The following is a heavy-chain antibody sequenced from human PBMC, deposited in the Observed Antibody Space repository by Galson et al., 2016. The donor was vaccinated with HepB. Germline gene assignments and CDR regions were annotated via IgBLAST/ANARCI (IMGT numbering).Heavy chain of an antibody. CDR2: MSSGSSNK. Sequence: SLRLSCAASGFTFSDCSMNWVRQAPGKGLEWVSSMSSGSSNKYYSDLVKGRFTISRDNAKNSLYLQMNSLRAEDTAVYYCARGRIGYDYYYIDVWGKGTTVTVSS. D-gene: IGHD2-15*01. J-gene: IGHJ6*03. CDR1: GFTFSDCS. CDR3: ARGRIGYDYYYIDV. V-gene: IGHV3-21*01.